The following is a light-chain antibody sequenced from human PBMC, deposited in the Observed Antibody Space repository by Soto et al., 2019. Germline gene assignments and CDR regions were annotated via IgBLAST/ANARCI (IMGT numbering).Light chain of an antibody. CDR2: EVS. V-gene: IGLV2-8*01. Sequence: QSVLTQPPSASGSPGQSVTISCTGTSSDVGGYNYVSWYQQHPGKAPKLIISEVSKRPSGVPDRFSGSKSGNTASLTVSGLQAEDEADYYCTSPAGSNNYVFGNGTKVTVL. CDR3: TSPAGSNNYV. J-gene: IGLJ1*01. CDR1: SSDVGGYNY.